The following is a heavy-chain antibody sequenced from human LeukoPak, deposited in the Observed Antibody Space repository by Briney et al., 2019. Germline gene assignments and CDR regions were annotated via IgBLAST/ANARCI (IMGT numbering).Heavy chain of an antibody. Sequence: GESLRLSCAASGFIVSDNYVTWIRQAPGKGLEWVSYISSSGSTIYYADSVKGRFTISRDNAKNSLYLQMNSLRAEDTAVYYCARVSGDWGGTWGQGTLVTVSS. CDR3: ARVSGDWGGT. CDR1: GFIVSDNY. D-gene: IGHD2-21*02. CDR2: ISSSGSTI. V-gene: IGHV3-11*01. J-gene: IGHJ5*02.